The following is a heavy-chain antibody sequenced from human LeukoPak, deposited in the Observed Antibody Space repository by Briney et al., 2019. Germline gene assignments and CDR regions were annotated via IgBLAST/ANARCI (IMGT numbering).Heavy chain of an antibody. V-gene: IGHV1-69*01. Sequence: SVEVSCKASGGTFSSYAISWVRQAPGQGLEWMGGIIPIFGTANYAQKFQGRVTITADESTSTAYMELSSLRSEDTAVYYCARDTGGLVPAAMFDPWGQGTLVAVSS. D-gene: IGHD2-2*01. CDR2: IIPIFGTA. CDR1: GGTFSSYA. CDR3: ARDTGGLVPAAMFDP. J-gene: IGHJ5*02.